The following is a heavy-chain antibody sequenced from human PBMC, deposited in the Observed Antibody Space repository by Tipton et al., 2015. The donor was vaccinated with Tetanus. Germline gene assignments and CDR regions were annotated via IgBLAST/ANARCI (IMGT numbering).Heavy chain of an antibody. CDR2: VTSRGTDM. V-gene: IGHV3-21*06. CDR1: GFTFRNYD. Sequence: SLRLSCRASGFTFRNYDMNWVRRAPGKGLEWVSSVTSRGTDMYYADSVKGRFTISRGNAKNSLFLHMNSLTVADTAVYYCARLYDSSGYRGTWGQGTLVTVSS. D-gene: IGHD3-22*01. CDR3: ARLYDSSGYRGT. J-gene: IGHJ4*02.